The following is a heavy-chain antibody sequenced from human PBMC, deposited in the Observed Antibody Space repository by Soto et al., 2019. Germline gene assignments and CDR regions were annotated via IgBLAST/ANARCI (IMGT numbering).Heavy chain of an antibody. V-gene: IGHV3-48*01. Sequence: SGFSLSTYSMNWVRQVPGKGLEWVSYISSSSSTIYYADSVKGRFTISRDNAKNSLYLQMNSLRAVDTAVYYCARGFSLLSGCDYYDSSGAVWGQGTMVTVSS. D-gene: IGHD3-22*01. CDR2: ISSSSSTI. CDR1: GFSLSTYS. J-gene: IGHJ3*01. CDR3: ARGFSLLSGCDYYDSSGAV.